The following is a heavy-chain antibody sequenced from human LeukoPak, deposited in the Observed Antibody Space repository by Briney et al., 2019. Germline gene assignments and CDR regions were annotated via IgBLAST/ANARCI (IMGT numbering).Heavy chain of an antibody. D-gene: IGHD5-24*01. Sequence: ASVKVSCKASGYTFTGYYMHWVRQAPGQGLEWMGRINPNSGGTNYAQKFQGWVTMTRDTSISTAYMELSRLRSDDTAVYYCARGRRWPQAISWFFDYWGQGTLVTVSS. CDR3: ARGRRWPQAISWFFDY. CDR2: INPNSGGT. J-gene: IGHJ4*02. CDR1: GYTFTGYY. V-gene: IGHV1-2*04.